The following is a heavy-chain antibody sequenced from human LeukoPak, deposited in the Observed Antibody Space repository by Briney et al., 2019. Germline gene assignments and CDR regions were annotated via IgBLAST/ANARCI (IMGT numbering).Heavy chain of an antibody. Sequence: SVKVSFKASGGTFSSYAISWVRQAPGQGLEWMGGIIPIFGTANYAQKFQGRVTITADKSTSTAYMELSSLRSEDTAVYYCARDEGYCSSTSCPGHYCGQGTLVTVSS. CDR1: GGTFSSYA. D-gene: IGHD2-2*01. CDR3: ARDEGYCSSTSCPGHY. CDR2: IIPIFGTA. J-gene: IGHJ4*02. V-gene: IGHV1-69*06.